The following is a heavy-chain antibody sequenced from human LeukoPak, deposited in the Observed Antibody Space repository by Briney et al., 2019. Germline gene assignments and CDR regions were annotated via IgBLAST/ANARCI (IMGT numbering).Heavy chain of an antibody. V-gene: IGHV1-2*02. CDR3: ATPKAYDFWSGYDGAFDI. Sequence: EASVKVSCKASGYTFTGYYKHWVRQAPGQGLEWMGWSNPNSGGTNYAQKFQGRVTMTRDTSISTAYMELSRLRSDDTAVYYCATPKAYDFWSGYDGAFDIWGQGTMVTVSS. D-gene: IGHD3-3*01. J-gene: IGHJ3*02. CDR2: SNPNSGGT. CDR1: GYTFTGYY.